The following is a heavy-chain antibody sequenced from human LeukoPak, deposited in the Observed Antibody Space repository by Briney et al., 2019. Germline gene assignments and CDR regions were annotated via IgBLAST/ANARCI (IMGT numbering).Heavy chain of an antibody. CDR2: IYSGGST. D-gene: IGHD3-10*01. J-gene: IGHJ4*02. CDR3: VKDSEGNYCVDN. CDR1: GFTVSSNY. Sequence: GGSLRLSCAASGFTVSSNYMSWVRQAPGKGLEWVSVIYSGGSTYYADSVKGRFTISRDNSKNTLYLQMNSLRAEDTAVYYCVKDSEGNYCVDNWGQGTLVTVSS. V-gene: IGHV3-66*01.